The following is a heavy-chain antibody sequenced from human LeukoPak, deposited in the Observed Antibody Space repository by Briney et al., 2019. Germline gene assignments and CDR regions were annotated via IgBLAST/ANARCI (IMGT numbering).Heavy chain of an antibody. CDR1: GGSISSYY. CDR2: IYYSGST. CDR3: ARVGSGMATIGGPDY. D-gene: IGHD5-24*01. V-gene: IGHV4-59*01. Sequence: SETLSLTCTVSGGSISSYYWSWIRQPPGKGLEWIGYIYYSGSTNYNPSLKSRVTIPVDTSKNQFSLKLSSVTAADTAVYYCARVGSGMATIGGPDYWGQGTLVTVSS. J-gene: IGHJ4*02.